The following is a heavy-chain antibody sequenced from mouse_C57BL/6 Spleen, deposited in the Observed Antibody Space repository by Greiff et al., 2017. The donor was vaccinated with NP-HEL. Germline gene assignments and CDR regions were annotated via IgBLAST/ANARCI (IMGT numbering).Heavy chain of an antibody. Sequence: VQLQQPGAELVKPGASVKLSCKASGYTFTSYWMHWVKQRPGQGLEWIGMIHPNSGSTNYNEKFKSKATLTVDKSSSTAYMQLSSLTSEDSAVYYCARFDYLYAMGYWGQGTSVTVAS. CDR3: ARFDYLYAMGY. CDR1: GYTFTSYW. D-gene: IGHD2-4*01. CDR2: IHPNSGST. V-gene: IGHV1-64*01. J-gene: IGHJ4*01.